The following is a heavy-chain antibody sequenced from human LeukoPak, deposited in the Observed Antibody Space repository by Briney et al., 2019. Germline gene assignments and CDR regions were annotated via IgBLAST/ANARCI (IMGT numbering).Heavy chain of an antibody. V-gene: IGHV3-23*01. CDR3: AKAVVIVPTATPFDY. CDR1: GFTFSSYA. D-gene: IGHD2-2*01. CDR2: ISGSGGST. Sequence: GGSLRLPCAASGFTFSSYAMSWVRQAPGKGLEWVSAISGSGGSTYYADSVKGRFTISRDNSKNTLYLQMNSLRAEDTAVYYCAKAVVIVPTATPFDYWGQGTLVTVSS. J-gene: IGHJ4*02.